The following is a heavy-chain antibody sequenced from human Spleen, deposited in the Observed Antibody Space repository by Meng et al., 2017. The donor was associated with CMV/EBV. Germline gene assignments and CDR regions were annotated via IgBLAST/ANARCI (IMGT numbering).Heavy chain of an antibody. CDR1: VFPFSSYW. J-gene: IGHJ4*02. Sequence: AASVFPFSSYWMHWVRQAPGKGLVWVSRINSDGSSTSYADSVKGRFTISRDNAKNTLYLQMSSLRAEDTAVYYCARTPKYSSSFFDYWGQGTLVTVSS. CDR2: INSDGSST. CDR3: ARTPKYSSSFFDY. D-gene: IGHD6-13*01. V-gene: IGHV3-74*01.